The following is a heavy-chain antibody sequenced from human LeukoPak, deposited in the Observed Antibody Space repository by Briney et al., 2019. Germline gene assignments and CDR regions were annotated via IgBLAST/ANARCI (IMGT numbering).Heavy chain of an antibody. D-gene: IGHD6-19*01. Sequence: AGESLTLSCAASGFTFTNYGMSWVRQAPGKGLEWVSTIYIGRYNTYSPNGRFTIHIYIARYKPHLQMDSLRAEDTVVYYCVKGGYSSGWQNWFDRWGQGTLVTV. CDR2: IYIGR. J-gene: IGHJ5*02. V-gene: IGHV3-23*05. CDR1: GFTFTNYG. CDR3: VKGGYSSGWQNWFDR.